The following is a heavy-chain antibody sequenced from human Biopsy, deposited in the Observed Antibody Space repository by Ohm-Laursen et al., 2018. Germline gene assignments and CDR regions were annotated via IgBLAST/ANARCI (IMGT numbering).Heavy chain of an antibody. CDR1: GYTFNTYD. CDR3: ARGGGYNWNNGWFDP. Sequence: GSSVKVSCKSSGYTFNTYDINWVRQAPGQGLEWMGGIIGIFRTAHYAQKFQGRVTITADEFMSTAYMELSSLRSEDTAVYYCARGGGYNWNNGWFDPWGQGTLVTVSS. J-gene: IGHJ5*02. CDR2: IIGIFRTA. D-gene: IGHD1/OR15-1a*01. V-gene: IGHV1-69*01.